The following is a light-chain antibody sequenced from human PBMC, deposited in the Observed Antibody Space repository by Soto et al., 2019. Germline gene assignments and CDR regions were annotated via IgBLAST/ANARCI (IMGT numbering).Light chain of an antibody. CDR1: QSIDRW. CDR2: KAS. Sequence: DIQMTQSPSTLSASVGDSVTITCRASQSIDRWLAWYEQKPVKAPKLLIYKASTLESGVPSRFSGSGSGAECTSTINSLQPDDFATYHCQQYKSYSFTFGGGTKVEIK. V-gene: IGKV1-5*03. J-gene: IGKJ4*01. CDR3: QQYKSYSFT.